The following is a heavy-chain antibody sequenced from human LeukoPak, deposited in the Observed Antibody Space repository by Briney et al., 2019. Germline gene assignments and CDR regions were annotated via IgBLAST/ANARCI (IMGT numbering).Heavy chain of an antibody. CDR3: AREYDSSGYSYYGMDV. V-gene: IGHV1-2*02. D-gene: IGHD3-22*01. J-gene: IGHJ6*02. CDR2: INPNSGGT. Sequence: ASVKVSCKASGYTFTGYYMHLVRQAPGQGLEWMGWINPNSGGTNYAQKFQGRVTMTRDTSISTAYMELSRLRSDDTAVYYCAREYDSSGYSYYGMDVWGQGTTVTVSS. CDR1: GYTFTGYY.